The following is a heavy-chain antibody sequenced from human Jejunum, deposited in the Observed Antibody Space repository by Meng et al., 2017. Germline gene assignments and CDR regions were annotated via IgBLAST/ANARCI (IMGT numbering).Heavy chain of an antibody. CDR3: ARGGSGTRPFDY. Sequence: SETLSLTCAVSGDSISTNWWNWVRQPPGKGLEWIGEIWHSGATNYNASLRSRVTISVDKSKNQVSLKLASLTAADTAVYYCARGGSGTRPFDYWGQGILVTVSS. D-gene: IGHD1-26*01. J-gene: IGHJ4*02. CDR1: GDSISTNW. CDR2: IWHSGAT. V-gene: IGHV4-4*02.